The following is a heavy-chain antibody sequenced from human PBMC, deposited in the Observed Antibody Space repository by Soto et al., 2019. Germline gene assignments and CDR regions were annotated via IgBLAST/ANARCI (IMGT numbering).Heavy chain of an antibody. Sequence: EVQLLESGGGLVQPGGSLRLSCAASGFTFSRYAMSWVRQAPGKGLEWVSAISGSGGSTHYADSVKGRFTISRDNSKNTLYLQMNSLRAEDTAVYYCAKGGDYGSGLFDPWGQGTLVTVSS. CDR3: AKGGDYGSGLFDP. CDR2: ISGSGGST. CDR1: GFTFSRYA. J-gene: IGHJ5*02. V-gene: IGHV3-23*01. D-gene: IGHD3-10*01.